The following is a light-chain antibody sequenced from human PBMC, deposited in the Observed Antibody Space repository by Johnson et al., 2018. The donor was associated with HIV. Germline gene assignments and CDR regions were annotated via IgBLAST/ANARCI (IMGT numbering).Light chain of an antibody. CDR3: GTWDSSLSANV. CDR2: END. Sequence: QSVLTQPPSVSAAPGQKVTISCSGSTSNIGNNYVSWYQQFPGTAPKLLIYENDKRPSGIPDRFSGSTSGTSATLGITGLQTGDEADYYCGTWDSSLSANVFGTGTKVTVL. CDR1: TSNIGNNY. V-gene: IGLV1-51*02. J-gene: IGLJ1*01.